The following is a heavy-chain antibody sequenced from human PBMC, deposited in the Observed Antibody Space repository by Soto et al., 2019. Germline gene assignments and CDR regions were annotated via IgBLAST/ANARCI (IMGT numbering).Heavy chain of an antibody. CDR2: IYYSGST. D-gene: IGHD5-12*01. J-gene: IGHJ4*02. Sequence: QVQLQESGPGLVKPSETLSLTCTVSGGSISSYYWSWIRQPPGKGLEWIGYIYYSGSTNYNPSLKSRVTISVDTSKNQFSLKLRSVTAADTAVYYCARDSGYGSPYYFDYLGQGTLVTVSS. V-gene: IGHV4-59*01. CDR1: GGSISSYY. CDR3: ARDSGYGSPYYFDY.